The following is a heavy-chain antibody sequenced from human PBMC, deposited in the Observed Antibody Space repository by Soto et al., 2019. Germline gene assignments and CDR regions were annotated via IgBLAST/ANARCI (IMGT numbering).Heavy chain of an antibody. CDR2: VYYSGST. J-gene: IGHJ4*02. D-gene: IGHD6-19*01. Sequence: QLQLQESGPGLVKPSETLSLTCTVSGGSVSSRSYSWGWIRQPPGKGLEWIRTVYYSGSTHYNPSLKSRVTISVDTSKNKFSLKLSSVTAADTAVYFCARRLDYSSAYDYWGQGTLVTVSS. CDR1: GGSVSSRSYS. V-gene: IGHV4-39*01. CDR3: ARRLDYSSAYDY.